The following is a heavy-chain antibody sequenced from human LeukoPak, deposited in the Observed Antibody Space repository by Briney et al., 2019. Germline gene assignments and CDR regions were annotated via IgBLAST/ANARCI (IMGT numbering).Heavy chain of an antibody. CDR1: GFTFSSYA. CDR2: ISYDGSNK. J-gene: IGHJ4*02. V-gene: IGHV3-30-3*01. CDR3: AKARVEGEDYFDY. Sequence: GGSLRLSCAASGFTFSSYAMHWVRQAPGKGLEWVAVISYDGSNKYYADSVKGRFTISRDNAKNSLYLQMNSLRAEDTALYYCAKARVEGEDYFDYWGQGTLVTVSS.